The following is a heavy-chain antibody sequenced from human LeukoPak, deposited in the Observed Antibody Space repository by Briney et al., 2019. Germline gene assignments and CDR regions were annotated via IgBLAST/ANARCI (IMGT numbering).Heavy chain of an antibody. D-gene: IGHD2-2*02. J-gene: IGHJ6*04. CDR2: INAGNGDT. Sequence: ASVTVSYKSSGYTFTNYAMHWVRQDPGQKREGMGWINAGNGDTKYLQKLQGRVTITRDTSASTAYMELSSLRSEDTAVYYCARCGRGSSSCYNKGNIGMHVWAKGTTVTVSS. CDR3: ARCGRGSSSCYNKGNIGMHV. CDR1: GYTFTNYA. V-gene: IGHV1-3*01.